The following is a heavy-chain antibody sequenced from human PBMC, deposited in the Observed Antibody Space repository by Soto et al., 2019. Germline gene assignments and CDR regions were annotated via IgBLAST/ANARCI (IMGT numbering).Heavy chain of an antibody. J-gene: IGHJ5*02. CDR3: AKDIYYGSGSYYTFPLYNWFDP. D-gene: IGHD3-10*01. V-gene: IGHV3-23*01. CDR1: GFTFSSYA. Sequence: EVQLLESGGGLVQPGGSLRLSCAASGFTFSSYAMSWVRQAPGKGLEWVSAISGRGGSTYYADSVKGRFTISRDNSKNTLYLQMNSLRAEDTAVYYCAKDIYYGSGSYYTFPLYNWFDPWGQGTLVTVSS. CDR2: ISGRGGST.